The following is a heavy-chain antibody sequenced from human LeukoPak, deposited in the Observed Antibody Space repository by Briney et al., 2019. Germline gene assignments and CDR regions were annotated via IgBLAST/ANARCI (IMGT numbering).Heavy chain of an antibody. V-gene: IGHV1-69*05. CDR3: ARGSGTAMATYYYYMDV. J-gene: IGHJ6*03. Sequence: KVSCKASGGTFSSYAISWVRQAPGQGLEWMGGIIPIFGTANYAQKFQGRVTITTDESTSTAYMELSSLRSEDTAVYYCARGSGTAMATYYYYMDVWGKGTTVTVSS. CDR2: IIPIFGTA. CDR1: GGTFSSYA. D-gene: IGHD5-18*01.